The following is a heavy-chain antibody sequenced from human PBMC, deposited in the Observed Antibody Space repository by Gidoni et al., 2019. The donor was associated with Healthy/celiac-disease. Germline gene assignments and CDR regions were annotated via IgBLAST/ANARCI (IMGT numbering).Heavy chain of an antibody. J-gene: IGHJ4*02. Sequence: EVQLLESGGGLVQPGGSLRLSCAASGFTFSSYARSGVRQAPGKGLEWVSAISGSGGSTYYADSVKGRFTISRDNSKNTLYLQMNSLRAEDTAVYYCAKGGHYYDSRQYLGCFDYWGQGTLVTVSS. CDR1: GFTFSSYA. V-gene: IGHV3-23*01. CDR3: AKGGHYYDSRQYLGCFDY. D-gene: IGHD3-22*01. CDR2: ISGSGGST.